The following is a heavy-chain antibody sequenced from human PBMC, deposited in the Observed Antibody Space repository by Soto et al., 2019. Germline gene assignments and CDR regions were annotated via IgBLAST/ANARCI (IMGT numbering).Heavy chain of an antibody. J-gene: IGHJ4*02. Sequence: GGSLRLSCAASGFTFSSYAMSWVRQAPGKGLEWVSAISGSGGSTYYADSVKGRFTISRDNSKNPLYLQMNSLRAEDTAVYYCAKDGRDGHSSGWYGSYFDYWGQGTLVTVSS. D-gene: IGHD6-19*01. CDR2: ISGSGGST. CDR1: GFTFSSYA. CDR3: AKDGRDGHSSGWYGSYFDY. V-gene: IGHV3-23*01.